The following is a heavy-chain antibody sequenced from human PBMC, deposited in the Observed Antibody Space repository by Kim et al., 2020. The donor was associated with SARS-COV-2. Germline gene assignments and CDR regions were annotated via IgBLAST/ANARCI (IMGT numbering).Heavy chain of an antibody. V-gene: IGHV3-33*01. CDR2: IWFDGRSK. CDR3: ARDKFNNGHDYTGKYYAMDV. Sequence: GGSLRLSCAASGFPFSNYGMHWVRQVPGKGLEWVAYIWFDGRSKNYADSVKGRVTMSRDNSRNTLILEMNSLRAEDTAVYCCARDKFNNGHDYTGKYYAMDVWGQGAPGTVSS. D-gene: IGHD4-4*01. CDR1: GFPFSNYG. J-gene: IGHJ6*02.